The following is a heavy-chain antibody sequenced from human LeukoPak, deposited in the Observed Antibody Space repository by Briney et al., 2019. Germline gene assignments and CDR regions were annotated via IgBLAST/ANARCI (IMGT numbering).Heavy chain of an antibody. J-gene: IGHJ4*02. V-gene: IGHV1-69*13. Sequence: SVKVSFKTSGGGFRSYAISWVRQAPGQGLEWMGGIIPMFGTPNYAQKFQGRVTITADESTSTDYMELSSLRSEDTAMYYCARHRGGSYSFSVDFWGQGTLVTVSS. CDR1: GGGFRSYA. CDR3: ARHRGGSYSFSVDF. CDR2: IIPMFGTP. D-gene: IGHD1-26*01.